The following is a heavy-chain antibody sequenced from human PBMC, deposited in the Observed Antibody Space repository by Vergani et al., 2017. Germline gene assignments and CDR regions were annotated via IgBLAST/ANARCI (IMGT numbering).Heavy chain of an antibody. CDR2: IYYSGRT. CDR1: CGSISSVGYY. J-gene: IGHJ4*02. CDR3: ASSYYYDSSGYQPMGYYFDY. D-gene: IGHD3-22*01. Sequence: QVQLQESGPGLVKPSQTLSLTCPVSCGSISSVGYYWSWIRQHPGKGLEWIGYIYYSGRTYYNPSLKSRVTISVDTSKNQFSLKLSSVTAADTAVYYCASSYYYDSSGYQPMGYYFDYWGQGTLVTVSS. V-gene: IGHV4-31*03.